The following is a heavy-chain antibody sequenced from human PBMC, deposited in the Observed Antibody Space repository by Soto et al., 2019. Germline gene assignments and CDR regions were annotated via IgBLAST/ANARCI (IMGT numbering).Heavy chain of an antibody. CDR3: ARELAAAPTNWFDP. CDR2: INPNSGGT. D-gene: IGHD6-13*01. J-gene: IGHJ5*02. V-gene: IGHV1-2*02. Sequence: GASVKVSCKASGYTFTGYYMHWVRQAPGQGLEWMGWINPNSGGTNYAQKFQGRVTMTRDTSISTAYMELSRLRSDDTAVYYCARELAAAPTNWFDPWGQGTLVTVS. CDR1: GYTFTGYY.